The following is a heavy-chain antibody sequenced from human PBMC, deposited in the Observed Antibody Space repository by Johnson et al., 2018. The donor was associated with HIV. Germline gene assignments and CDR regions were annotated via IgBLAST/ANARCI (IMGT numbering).Heavy chain of an antibody. CDR1: GFTFDDYG. CDR2: VKWNGGST. D-gene: IGHD5-18*01. CDR3: AKDRTAMVLFDI. Sequence: VQLVESGGGVVRPGGSLRLSCAASGFTFDDYGMNWVRQGPGEGLEWVSGVKWNGGSTGYADSVKGRFTISRDNSKNTLSLQMNSLRAEDTAVYYCAKDRTAMVLFDIWGQGTMVTVSS. J-gene: IGHJ3*02. V-gene: IGHV3-20*04.